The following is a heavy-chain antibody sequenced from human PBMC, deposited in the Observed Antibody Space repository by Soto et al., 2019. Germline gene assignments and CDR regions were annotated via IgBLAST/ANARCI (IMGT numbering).Heavy chain of an antibody. D-gene: IGHD3-16*01. Sequence: SXKVSFKASGYSXSNNDVGWVRQATGQGLEWMGWMNPGSGDTGYEQKFQGRVTMTRDISIDTAYMELSSLRSHDTAIYYCARMATFGSLNWFDPWGQGTLGTVS. CDR2: MNPGSGDT. J-gene: IGHJ5*02. CDR3: ARMATFGSLNWFDP. V-gene: IGHV1-8*01. CDR1: GYSXSNND.